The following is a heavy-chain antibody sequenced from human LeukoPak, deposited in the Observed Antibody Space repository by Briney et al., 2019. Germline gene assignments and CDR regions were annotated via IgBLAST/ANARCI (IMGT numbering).Heavy chain of an antibody. J-gene: IGHJ4*02. CDR3: ATQGGVWGTYLYWLDN. D-gene: IGHD3-16*02. V-gene: IGHV3-53*01. CDR1: GFNVSNNY. Sequence: PGGSLRLSCAASGFNVSNNYMSWVRQAPGKGLEWVSVLYSGDDAHYADSVKGRFTISRDNSKNTVCLQMNSLRAEDTAVYYCATQGGVWGTYLYWLDNWGQGTLVTVSS. CDR2: LYSGDDA.